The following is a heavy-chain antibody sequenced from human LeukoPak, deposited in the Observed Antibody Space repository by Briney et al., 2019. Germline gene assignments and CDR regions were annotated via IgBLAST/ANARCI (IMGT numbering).Heavy chain of an antibody. V-gene: IGHV4-59*01. Sequence: SETLSLTCTVSGGSISSYYWSWIRQPPGKGLEWIGYIYYSGSTNYNPSLKSRVTISVDTSKNQFSLKLSSVTAADTAVYYCAGWSLGSGSSFDYWGQGTLVTVSS. D-gene: IGHD3-10*01. CDR1: GGSISSYY. CDR2: IYYSGST. CDR3: AGWSLGSGSSFDY. J-gene: IGHJ4*02.